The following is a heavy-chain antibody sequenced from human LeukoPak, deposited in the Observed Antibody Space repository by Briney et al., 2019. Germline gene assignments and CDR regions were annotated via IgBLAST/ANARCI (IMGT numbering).Heavy chain of an antibody. CDR3: ARGGDIVVVPAAQFDY. D-gene: IGHD2-2*01. J-gene: IGHJ4*02. CDR2: MNPNSGNT. Sequence: ASVKVSCKVSGYTFTSYDINWVRQATGQGLEWMGWMNPNSGNTGYAQKFQGRVTMTRNTSISTAYMELSSLRSEDTAVYYCARGGDIVVVPAAQFDYWGQGTLVTVSS. V-gene: IGHV1-8*01. CDR1: GYTFTSYD.